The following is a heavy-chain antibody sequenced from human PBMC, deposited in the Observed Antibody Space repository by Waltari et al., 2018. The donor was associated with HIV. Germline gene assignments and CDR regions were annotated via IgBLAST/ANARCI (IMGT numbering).Heavy chain of an antibody. CDR1: GYTLTELS. Sequence: SGYTLTELSMHWVRQAPGKGLEWMGGFDPEDGETIYAQKFQGRVTMTEDTSTDTAYMELSSLRSEDTAVYYCATRELRFLEWVDYWGQGILVTVSS. V-gene: IGHV1-24*01. CDR2: FDPEDGET. CDR3: ATRELRFLEWVDY. J-gene: IGHJ4*02. D-gene: IGHD3-3*01.